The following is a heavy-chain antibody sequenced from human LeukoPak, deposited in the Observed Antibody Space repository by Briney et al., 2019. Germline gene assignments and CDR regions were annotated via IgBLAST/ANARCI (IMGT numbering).Heavy chain of an antibody. Sequence: GGSLRLSCGASGFTLSNFWVTWVRQAPGKGLEWVASIKQDGSDKYYLDSVKGRFTISRDNPSNSVFLQMNSLRAEDTAVYYCAREYNGMDVWGQGTTVTVSS. CDR3: AREYNGMDV. CDR2: IKQDGSDK. V-gene: IGHV3-7*01. J-gene: IGHJ6*02. D-gene: IGHD1-14*01. CDR1: GFTLSNFW.